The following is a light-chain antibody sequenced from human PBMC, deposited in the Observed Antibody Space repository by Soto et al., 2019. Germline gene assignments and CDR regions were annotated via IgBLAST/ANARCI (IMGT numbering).Light chain of an antibody. V-gene: IGKV3-20*01. CDR2: GAS. CDR3: QPYGSSIP. CDR1: QSVSSSY. Sequence: KLSAGTLSLYKKERATLSCRASQSVSSSYLAWYQQKPGQAPRLLIYGASSRATGIPDRFSGSGSGTDFTLTISRLEPEDFAVYYCQPYGSSIPFAQGTRLAIK. J-gene: IGKJ5*01.